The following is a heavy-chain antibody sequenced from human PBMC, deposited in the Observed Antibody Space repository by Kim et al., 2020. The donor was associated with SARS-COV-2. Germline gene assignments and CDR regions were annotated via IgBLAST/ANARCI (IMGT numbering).Heavy chain of an antibody. CDR2: IYPGDSDT. CDR1: GYSFTSYW. CDR3: ARPARYYDILTGYYH. D-gene: IGHD3-9*01. V-gene: IGHV5-51*01. Sequence: GESLKISCKGSGYSFTSYWIGWVRQMPGKGLEWMGIIYPGDSDTRYSPSFQGQVTIPADKSISTAYLQWSSLKASDTAMYYCARPARYYDILTGYYHWGQGTLLTVSS. J-gene: IGHJ4*02.